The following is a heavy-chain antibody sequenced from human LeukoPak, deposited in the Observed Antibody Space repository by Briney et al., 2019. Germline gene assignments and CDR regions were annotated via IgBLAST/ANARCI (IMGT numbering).Heavy chain of an antibody. CDR3: ARARVLRYFDWLTD. CDR2: INHSGST. D-gene: IGHD3-9*01. V-gene: IGHV4-34*01. Sequence: SETLSLTCAVYGGSFSGYYWSWIRQPPGKGLEWIGEINHSGSTNYNPSLKSRVTISVDTSKNQFSLKLSSVTAADTAVYYCARARVLRYFDWLTDWGQGTLVTVSS. J-gene: IGHJ4*02. CDR1: GGSFSGYY.